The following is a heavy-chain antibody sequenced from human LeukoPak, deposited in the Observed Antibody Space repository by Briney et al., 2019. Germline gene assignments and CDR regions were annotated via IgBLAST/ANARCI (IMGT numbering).Heavy chain of an antibody. J-gene: IGHJ4*02. D-gene: IGHD2-15*01. V-gene: IGHV3-74*01. Sequence: GGSLRLSCTASGFTFSSYWMHWVRQAPGKGLVWVSRISSDGSTTSYADSVKGRFTISRDNAKNTLYLQMNSLRAEDTAVYYCESLWWSIFDYGGREPLVPVS. CDR2: ISSDGSTT. CDR1: GFTFSSYW. CDR3: ESLWWSIFDY.